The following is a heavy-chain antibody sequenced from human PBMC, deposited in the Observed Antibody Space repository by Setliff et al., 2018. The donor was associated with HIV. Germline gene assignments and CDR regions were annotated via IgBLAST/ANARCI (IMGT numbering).Heavy chain of an antibody. CDR3: ARGTTPLGWFDP. CDR2: ISAYNVNT. Sequence: SFKASGYSFTSYGVSWVRQAPGQGLEWMGWISAYNVNTNYAQKLQGRVTMATDTSTSTAYMELRSLRSDDTAVYYCARGTTPLGWFDPWGQGTLVTVSS. CDR1: GYSFTSYG. D-gene: IGHD2-2*01. J-gene: IGHJ5*02. V-gene: IGHV1-18*01.